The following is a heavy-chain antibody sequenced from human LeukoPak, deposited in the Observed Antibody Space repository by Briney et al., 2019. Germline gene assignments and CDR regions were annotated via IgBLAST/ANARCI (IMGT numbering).Heavy chain of an antibody. CDR3: ARLGFSNSGSYLAPSDY. CDR2: IYYSGGT. V-gene: IGHV4-61*05. CDR1: GGSISSSSYY. Sequence: SETLSLTCTVSGGSISSSSYYWSWIRQPPGKGLEWIGYIYYSGGTNYNPSLESRVTISVDTSKNQFSLKLSSVTAADTAVYYCARLGFSNSGSYLAPSDYWGQGTLVTVSS. J-gene: IGHJ4*02. D-gene: IGHD1-26*01.